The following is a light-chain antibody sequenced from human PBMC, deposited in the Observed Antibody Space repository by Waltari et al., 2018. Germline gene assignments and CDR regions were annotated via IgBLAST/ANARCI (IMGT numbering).Light chain of an antibody. CDR3: QQFINYPLT. Sequence: AIQLTQSPSSLSASCGHRIPITCRASQDIASALAWYVQKPGKAPQLLIYDASTLENGVPSRFSGSGSGTDFTLSISGLQPEDFATYYCQQFINYPLTFGPGTTVDIK. J-gene: IGKJ3*01. CDR1: QDIASA. CDR2: DAS. V-gene: IGKV1D-13*01.